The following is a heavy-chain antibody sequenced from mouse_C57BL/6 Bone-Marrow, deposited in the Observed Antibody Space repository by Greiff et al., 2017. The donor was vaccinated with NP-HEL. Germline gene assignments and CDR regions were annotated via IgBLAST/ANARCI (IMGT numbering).Heavy chain of an antibody. V-gene: IGHV1-26*01. Sequence: VEPGASVKISCKASGYSFTDYYMNWVKQSHGKSLEWIGDINPNNGGTSYNQKFKGKATLTVDKSSSTAYMELRSLTSEDSAVYYCARDSYLGYYFDYWGQGTTLTVSS. J-gene: IGHJ2*01. CDR1: GYSFTDYY. CDR2: INPNNGGT. CDR3: ARDSYLGYYFDY. D-gene: IGHD2-12*01.